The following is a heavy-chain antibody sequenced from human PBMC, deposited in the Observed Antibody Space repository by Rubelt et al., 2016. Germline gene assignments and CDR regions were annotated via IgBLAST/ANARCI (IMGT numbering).Heavy chain of an antibody. J-gene: IGHJ4*02. V-gene: IGHV3-48*01. CDR2: ISSSSSTI. D-gene: IGHD2-2*01. CDR3: ARDRRPLPLPAAYYIDY. Sequence: GKGLEWVSYISSSSSTIYYADSVKGRFTISRDNSKNTLYLQMNSLRAEDTAVYYCARDRRPLPLPAAYYIDYWGQGTLVTVSS.